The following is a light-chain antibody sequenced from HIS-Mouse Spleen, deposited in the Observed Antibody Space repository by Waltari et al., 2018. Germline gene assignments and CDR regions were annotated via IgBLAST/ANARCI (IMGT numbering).Light chain of an antibody. J-gene: IGLJ3*02. V-gene: IGLV2-14*01. CDR2: EVS. CDR3: SSYTSSSTLV. CDR1: SSDVGGYHY. Sequence: QSALPQPASVSGSPGQSITISCTGTSSDVGGYHYVSWYQQHPGKAPELMIYEVSNRPSGVSNRFSGSKSGNTASLTISGLQAEDEADYYCSSYTSSSTLVFGGGTKLTVL.